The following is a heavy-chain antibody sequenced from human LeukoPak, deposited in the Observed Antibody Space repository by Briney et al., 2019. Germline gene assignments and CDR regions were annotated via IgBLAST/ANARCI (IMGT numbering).Heavy chain of an antibody. CDR2: INPNTGDT. D-gene: IGHD3-10*01. J-gene: IGHJ4*02. Sequence: ASVTVSCKASVYTFTCYYVHWVRQAPGQGLEWMGWINPNTGDTNYAQKFQGRVTMTRDTSINTAYMDLSGLRSDDTAVYYCSRYYRYFDYWGQGTLVTVSS. CDR1: VYTFTCYY. CDR3: SRYYRYFDY. V-gene: IGHV1-2*02.